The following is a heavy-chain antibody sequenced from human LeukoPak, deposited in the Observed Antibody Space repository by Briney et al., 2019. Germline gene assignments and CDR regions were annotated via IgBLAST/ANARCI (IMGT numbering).Heavy chain of an antibody. Sequence: GASVKVSCKASGYTFTGYYMHWVRQAPGQGLEWMGWINPNSGGTNYAQKFQGRVTMTRDTSISTAYMELSRLRSDDTAVYYRARDIYCSGGSCYPRFDYWGQGTLVTVSS. CDR1: GYTFTGYY. CDR2: INPNSGGT. V-gene: IGHV1-2*02. CDR3: ARDIYCSGGSCYPRFDY. D-gene: IGHD2-15*01. J-gene: IGHJ4*02.